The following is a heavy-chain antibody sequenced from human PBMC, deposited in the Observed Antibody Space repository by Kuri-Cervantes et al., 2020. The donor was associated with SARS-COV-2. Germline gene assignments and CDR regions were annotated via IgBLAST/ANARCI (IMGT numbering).Heavy chain of an antibody. Sequence: AAEKVSCKASGYTFTSYGISWVRQAPGQGLEWMGWISAYNGNTNYAQKLQGRVTMTTDTSTSTAYMELRSLRSDDTAVYYCARLFHNGWFDPCGQGTLVTVSS. V-gene: IGHV1-18*01. CDR1: GYTFTSYG. CDR2: ISAYNGNT. CDR3: ARLFHNGWFDP. D-gene: IGHD1-1*01. J-gene: IGHJ5*02.